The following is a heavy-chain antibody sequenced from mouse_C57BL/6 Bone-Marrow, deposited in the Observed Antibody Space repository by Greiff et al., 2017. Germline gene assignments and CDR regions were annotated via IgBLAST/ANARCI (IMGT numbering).Heavy chain of an antibody. V-gene: IGHV1-62-2*01. D-gene: IGHD2-1*01. J-gene: IGHJ1*03. CDR2: IYPGSGSI. CDR3: ARHEVYGNYGSRYFDV. CDR1: GYTFTEYT. Sequence: VQLQQSGAELVKPGASVKLSCKASGYTFTEYTIHWVKQRSGQGLEWIGWIYPGSGSIKYNEKFKDKATLTADKSSSTVYMELSRLTSEDSAVYFCARHEVYGNYGSRYFDVWGTGTTVTVSS.